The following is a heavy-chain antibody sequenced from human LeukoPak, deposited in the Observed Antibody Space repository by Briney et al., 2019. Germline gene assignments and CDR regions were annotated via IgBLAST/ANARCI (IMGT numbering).Heavy chain of an antibody. CDR1: GGSISSSSYY. CDR3: AREVGSGWYRSYYFDY. V-gene: IGHV4-39*07. Sequence: SETLSLTCTVSGGSISSSSYYWGWIRQPPGKGLEWIGRIYTTGSTNYNPSLKSRVTISVDTSKNQFSLKLSSVTAADTAVYYCAREVGSGWYRSYYFDYWGQGTLVTVSS. J-gene: IGHJ4*02. CDR2: IYTTGST. D-gene: IGHD6-19*01.